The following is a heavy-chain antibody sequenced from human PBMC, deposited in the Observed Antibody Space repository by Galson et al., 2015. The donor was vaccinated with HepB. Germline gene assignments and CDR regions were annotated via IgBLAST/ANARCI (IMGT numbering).Heavy chain of an antibody. CDR2: IRSKANTYAT. CDR1: GFTFSGSA. V-gene: IGHV3-73*01. D-gene: IGHD6-6*01. CDR3: TRQDGDYFYDYMDV. Sequence: SLRLSCAASGFTFSGSAMHWVRQASGKGLEWVGRIRSKANTYATTYTASVKGRFTISRDDSKNTAYLQMNSLKTEDTAVYYCTRQDGDYFYDYMDVRGKGTTGTVSS. J-gene: IGHJ6*03.